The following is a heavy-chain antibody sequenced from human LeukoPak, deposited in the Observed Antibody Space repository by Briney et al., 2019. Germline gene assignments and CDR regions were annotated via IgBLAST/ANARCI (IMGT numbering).Heavy chain of an antibody. CDR2: INSNTAVT. CDR3: ARDSDPARLGESYPLAY. J-gene: IGHJ4*02. CDR1: GYTFTSYD. Sequence: ASVKVSCKASGYTFTSYDINWVRQATGQGLEWMGWINSNTAVTNYAPKFQGRVTMTRDTSISTAYMELSWLKSDDTAIYYCARDSDPARLGESYPLAYWGQGTLVTVSS. D-gene: IGHD3-16*01. V-gene: IGHV1-2*02.